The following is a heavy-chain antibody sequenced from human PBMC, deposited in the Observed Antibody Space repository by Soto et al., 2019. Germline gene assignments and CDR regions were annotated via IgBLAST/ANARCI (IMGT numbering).Heavy chain of an antibody. J-gene: IGHJ6*02. V-gene: IGHV1-69*13. CDR1: GGTFSSYA. D-gene: IGHD6-6*01. CDR2: IIPIFGTA. Sequence: SVKVSCKASGGTFSSYAISWVRQAPGQGLEWMGGIIPIFGTANYAQKFQGRVTITADESTSTAYMELSSLRSEDTAVYYCARDRRQLASAYYYYYGMDVWGQGTTVTAP. CDR3: ARDRRQLASAYYYYYGMDV.